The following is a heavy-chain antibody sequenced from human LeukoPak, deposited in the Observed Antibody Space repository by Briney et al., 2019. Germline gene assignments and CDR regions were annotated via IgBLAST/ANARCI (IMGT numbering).Heavy chain of an antibody. CDR2: IYYSGST. Sequence: PSETLSLTCTVSGGSVNSGDSFWSWIRQPPGKGLEWIGNIYYSGSTNYNPSLQSRVTVSIGTSKNQFSLKVRSVTPADTAVYYCARKLGIAVGDYYYYGLDVWGQGTTVTVSS. V-gene: IGHV4-61*08. J-gene: IGHJ6*02. D-gene: IGHD6-19*01. CDR1: GGSVNSGDSF. CDR3: ARKLGIAVGDYYYYGLDV.